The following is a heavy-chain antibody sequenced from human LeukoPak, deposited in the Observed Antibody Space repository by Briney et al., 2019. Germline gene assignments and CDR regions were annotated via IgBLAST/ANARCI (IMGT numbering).Heavy chain of an antibody. V-gene: IGHV3-23*01. CDR3: ARPSHMGYYFDY. D-gene: IGHD1-26*01. CDR1: GFIFTSYA. Sequence: GGSLRLSCTASGFIFTSYAMSWVRQAPGKGLEWVSDIRGSGGSTNYADSVKGRFTISRDNSKNSLYLQMNSLRVEDTAVYYCARPSHMGYYFDYWGQGTLVTVSS. J-gene: IGHJ4*02. CDR2: IRGSGGST.